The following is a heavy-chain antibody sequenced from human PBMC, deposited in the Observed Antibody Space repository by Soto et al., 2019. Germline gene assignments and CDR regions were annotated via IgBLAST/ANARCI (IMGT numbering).Heavy chain of an antibody. CDR3: AKGMSHHSPRGVDY. V-gene: IGHV3-23*01. Sequence: VQLLESGGGLVQRGGSLRLSCAASGFTFSNYAMGWVRQAPGKGQEWVSAITSSGGSTYYADSVKGRFTISRDNSKNALDLQMNSLRAEDTAVYYCAKGMSHHSPRGVDYWGQGTLVTVSS. D-gene: IGHD2-21*01. CDR1: GFTFSNYA. J-gene: IGHJ4*02. CDR2: ITSSGGST.